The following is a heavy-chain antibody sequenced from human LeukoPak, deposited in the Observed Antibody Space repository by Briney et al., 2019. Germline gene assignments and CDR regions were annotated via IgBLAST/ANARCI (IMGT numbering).Heavy chain of an antibody. J-gene: IGHJ4*02. CDR1: GFTFDRYG. V-gene: IGHV3-7*01. Sequence: GGSLNLSCEASGFTFDRYGLTWVRQPPGKGLEWVAYISPDGSEKSYADSVTGRLTLSRDNARNSVYLQMNNLRAEDTAIYYCARGHTFNKYWGQGTLVSVSS. CDR3: ARGHTFNKY. CDR2: ISPDGSEK. D-gene: IGHD3-16*01.